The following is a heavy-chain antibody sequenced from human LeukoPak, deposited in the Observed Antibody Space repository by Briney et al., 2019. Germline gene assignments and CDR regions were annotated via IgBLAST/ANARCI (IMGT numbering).Heavy chain of an antibody. J-gene: IGHJ4*02. D-gene: IGHD5-18*01. CDR2: FSWNSGSI. V-gene: IGHV3-9*01. CDR3: AKAPARGYRAFGFDY. Sequence: GRSLRLSCAASGFTFDDYAVHWVRQAPGKGLEWVSGFSWNSGSIGYADSVKGRFTISRDNAKNSLHLQMNSLRAEDTALYYCAKAPARGYRAFGFDYWGQGTLVTVSS. CDR1: GFTFDDYA.